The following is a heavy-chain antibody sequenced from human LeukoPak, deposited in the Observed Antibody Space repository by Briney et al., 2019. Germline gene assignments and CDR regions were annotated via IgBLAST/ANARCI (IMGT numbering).Heavy chain of an antibody. CDR2: ISSSSSTI. CDR1: GFTFSSYS. V-gene: IGHV3-48*02. Sequence: PGGSLRLSCAASGFTFSSYSMNWVRQAPGKGLEWVSYISSSSSTIYYADSVKGRFTISRDNAKNSLYLQMNSLRDEDTAVYYCARDRAVVTDSYGMTSGAKGPRSPSP. J-gene: IGHJ6*02. D-gene: IGHD4-23*01. CDR3: ARDRAVVTDSYGMTS.